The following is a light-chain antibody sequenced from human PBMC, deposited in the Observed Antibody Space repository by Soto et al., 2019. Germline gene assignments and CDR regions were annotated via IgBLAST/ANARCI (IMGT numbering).Light chain of an antibody. V-gene: IGKV3-15*01. CDR2: GAS. CDR3: QEYNTWPWT. Sequence: ETVMTQSPATLSVSTGERATLSCRASQSVNSNLAWYQQKLGQAPRVLIYGASTRATGIPDRFSGSGSGTEFILTISSLQSEDFAVYYCQEYNTWPWTFGQGTKVDNK. CDR1: QSVNSN. J-gene: IGKJ1*01.